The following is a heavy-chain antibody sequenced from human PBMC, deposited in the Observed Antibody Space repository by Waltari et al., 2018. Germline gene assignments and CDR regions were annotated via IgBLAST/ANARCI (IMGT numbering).Heavy chain of an antibody. CDR3: ARSTWDDDAFDI. D-gene: IGHD1-26*01. Sequence: EVQLVESGGGLVKPGGSLRLSCAASGFTFSSSSMNWVRQAPGKGLEWVSSISSSSSYIYYADSVKGRFTISRDNAKNSLYLQMNSLRAEDTAVYYCARSTWDDDAFDIWGQGTMVTVSS. V-gene: IGHV3-21*01. CDR2: ISSSSSYI. CDR1: GFTFSSSS. J-gene: IGHJ3*02.